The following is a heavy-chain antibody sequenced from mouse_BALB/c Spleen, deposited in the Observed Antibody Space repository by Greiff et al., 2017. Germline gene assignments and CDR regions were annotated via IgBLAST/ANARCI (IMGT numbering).Heavy chain of an antibody. CDR2: ISTYYGNT. Sequence: VQLVESGPELVRPGVSVKISCKGSGYTFTDYAMHWVKQSHAKSLEWIGVISTYYGNTNYNQKFKGKATMTVDKSSSTAYMELARLTSEDSAIYYCAREGMITTIDYWGQGTTLTVSS. CDR3: AREGMITTIDY. CDR1: GYTFTDYA. J-gene: IGHJ2*01. D-gene: IGHD2-4*01. V-gene: IGHV1-67*01.